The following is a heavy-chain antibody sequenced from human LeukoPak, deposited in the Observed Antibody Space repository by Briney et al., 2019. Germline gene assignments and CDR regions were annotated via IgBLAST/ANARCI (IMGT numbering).Heavy chain of an antibody. Sequence: PETLSLSCTVSGGSITSDDCNSIRRPARTGPEWIRRIYTSGRTNYTPSLKSRVTMSVATSKNQFSLKLSSVTAADTAVYYCARDHDGEDYSNSFDIWGQGTMVTVSS. V-gene: IGHV4-4*07. CDR3: ARDHDGEDYSNSFDI. D-gene: IGHD4-11*01. CDR1: GGSITSDD. J-gene: IGHJ3*02. CDR2: IYTSGRT.